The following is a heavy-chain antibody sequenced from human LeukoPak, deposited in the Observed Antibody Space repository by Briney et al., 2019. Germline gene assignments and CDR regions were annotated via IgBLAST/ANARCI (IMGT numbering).Heavy chain of an antibody. D-gene: IGHD2-8*02. Sequence: PGGSLRLSCAASTSTGLVWMDWVRKAPGKGLVWVARIKSDGTSANYADSVRGRFTISRDDAKNTLYLLMNSLGDEDTAVYYCGILPPGYRGQGTQVTVS. CDR3: GILPPGY. J-gene: IGHJ4*02. V-gene: IGHV3-74*01. CDR2: IKSDGTSA. CDR1: TSTGLVW.